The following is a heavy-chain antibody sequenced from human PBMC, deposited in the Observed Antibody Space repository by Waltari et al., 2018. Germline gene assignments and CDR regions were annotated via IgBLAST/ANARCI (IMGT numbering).Heavy chain of an antibody. Sequence: QVQLVQSGAEVKKPGASVKVSCKASGYTFTIYYMHWVRQAPGQGLGWMGIINPSGGSTSYAQKFQGRVTMTRDTSTSTVYMELSSLRSEDTAVYYCARDLAWGHSPLYYMDVWGKGTTVTVSS. CDR2: INPSGGST. J-gene: IGHJ6*03. CDR1: GYTFTIYY. CDR3: ARDLAWGHSPLYYMDV. D-gene: IGHD7-27*01. V-gene: IGHV1-46*03.